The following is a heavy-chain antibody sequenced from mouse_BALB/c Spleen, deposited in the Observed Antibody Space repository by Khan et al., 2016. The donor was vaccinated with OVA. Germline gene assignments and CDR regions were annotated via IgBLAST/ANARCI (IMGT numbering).Heavy chain of an antibody. CDR1: GYSFTSYY. D-gene: IGHD2-2*01. V-gene: IGHV1S135*01. Sequence: EVQLQQSGPELMKPGASVKISCKASGYSFTSYYIHWVIQNHGASLDWIGYIDPFSGGTTYNQKFKGKATLTVDKSSSTAYIHLSNLTSEDSAVYYCTRHGFVAWFSYWGQGTLVTVSA. J-gene: IGHJ3*01. CDR3: TRHGFVAWFSY. CDR2: IDPFSGGT.